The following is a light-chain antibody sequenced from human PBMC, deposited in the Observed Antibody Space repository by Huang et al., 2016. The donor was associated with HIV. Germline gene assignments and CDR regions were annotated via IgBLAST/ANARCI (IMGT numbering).Light chain of an antibody. Sequence: DVVMTQTPLSLSVTPGQPASISCKSSQSLLPSDGKTYLYWFFQKPGQSPQLLIYRVSSRFSGVSERFSGGGSGTDFTLKISRVEAEDVGTYYCLQGIFFPYSFGPGTKLELK. CDR2: RVS. CDR1: QSLLPSDGKTY. CDR3: LQGIFFPYS. V-gene: IGKV2-29*02. J-gene: IGKJ2*03.